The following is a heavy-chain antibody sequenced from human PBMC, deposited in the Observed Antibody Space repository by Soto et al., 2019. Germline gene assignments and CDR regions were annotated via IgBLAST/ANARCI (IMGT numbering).Heavy chain of an antibody. CDR2: IIPVLGTA. CDR3: AKRSQYYASGSMAF. CDR1: GGTFSTYA. J-gene: IGHJ4*02. Sequence: QVQLVQSGAEVKKPGSSVKVSCKASGGTFSTYAFSWVRQAPGQGLEWLGDIIPVLGTASYAQRFQGRVTLTAAGSTSTAYLELTSLRSEDTAVYFCAKRSQYYASGSMAFWGQGTLVTVSS. D-gene: IGHD3-10*01. V-gene: IGHV1-69*01.